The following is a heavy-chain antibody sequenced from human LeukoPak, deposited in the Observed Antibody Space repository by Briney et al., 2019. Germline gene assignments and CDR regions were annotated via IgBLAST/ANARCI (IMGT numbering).Heavy chain of an antibody. CDR1: GFTFSSYG. CDR3: AKSMVRGVPDPNWFDP. Sequence: GGSLRLSCAASGFTFSSYGMSWVRQAPGKGLEWVSAISGSGGSTYYADSVKGRFTISRDNSKNTLYLQMNSLRAKDTAVYYCAKSMVRGVPDPNWFDPWGQGTLVTVSS. D-gene: IGHD3-10*01. V-gene: IGHV3-23*01. CDR2: ISGSGGST. J-gene: IGHJ5*02.